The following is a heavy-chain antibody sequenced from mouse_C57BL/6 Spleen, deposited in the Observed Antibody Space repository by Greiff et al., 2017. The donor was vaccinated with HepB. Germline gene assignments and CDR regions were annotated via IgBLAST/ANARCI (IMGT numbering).Heavy chain of an antibody. Sequence: EVQGVESGGGLVKPGGSLKLSCAASGFTFSSYTMSWVRQTPEKRLEWVATISGGGGNTYYPDSVKGRFTISRDNAKNTLYLQMSSLRSEDTALYYCAREGVRRGGYFDYWGQGTTLTVSS. CDR3: AREGVRRGGYFDY. CDR2: ISGGGGNT. D-gene: IGHD2-14*01. V-gene: IGHV5-9*01. CDR1: GFTFSSYT. J-gene: IGHJ2*01.